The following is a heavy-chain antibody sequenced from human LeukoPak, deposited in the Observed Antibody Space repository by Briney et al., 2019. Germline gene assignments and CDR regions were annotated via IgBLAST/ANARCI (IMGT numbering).Heavy chain of an antibody. CDR1: GFTFSDYY. CDR2: TSSSGSTI. J-gene: IGHJ6*03. V-gene: IGHV3-11*04. Sequence: GGSLRLSCAASGFTFSDYYMSWIRQAPGKGLEWVSYTSSSGSTIYYADSVKGRFTISRDNAKNSLYLQMNSLSAEDTAVYYCARGVIVATFKYYYYMDVWGKGTTVTISS. CDR3: ARGVIVATFKYYYYMDV. D-gene: IGHD5-12*01.